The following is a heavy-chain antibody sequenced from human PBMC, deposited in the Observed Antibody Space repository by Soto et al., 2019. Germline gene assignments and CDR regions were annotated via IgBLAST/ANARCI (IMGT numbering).Heavy chain of an antibody. D-gene: IGHD5-12*01. J-gene: IGHJ3*02. V-gene: IGHV1-69*13. CDR2: IIPIFGTA. CDR3: ARGRRWLQFDALDI. CDR1: GGTFSSYA. Sequence: SVKVSCKASGGTFSSYAISWVRQAPGQGLEWMGGIIPIFGTANYAQKFQGRVTITADESTSTAYMELSSLRSEDTAVYYCARGRRWLQFDALDIWGQGTMVTVSS.